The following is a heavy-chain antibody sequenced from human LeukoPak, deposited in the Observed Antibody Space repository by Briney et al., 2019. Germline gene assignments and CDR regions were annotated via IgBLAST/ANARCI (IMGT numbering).Heavy chain of an antibody. V-gene: IGHV3-48*03. J-gene: IGHJ4*02. Sequence: PGESLSLYCAASGFTYSRYEMNWVRKATAKGLDWVSYISSSGSIIYYADFVKGRFTISRDNAKNSLYLQMNSLRAEDTAVYYCARDPVGATTPDCWGQGALVTVSS. CDR2: ISSSGSII. CDR1: GFTYSRYE. CDR3: ARDPVGATTPDC. D-gene: IGHD1-26*01.